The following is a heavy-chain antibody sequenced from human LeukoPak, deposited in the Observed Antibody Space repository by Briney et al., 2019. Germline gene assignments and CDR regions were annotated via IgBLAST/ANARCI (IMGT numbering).Heavy chain of an antibody. D-gene: IGHD5-24*01. CDR2: INYRGST. J-gene: IGHJ4*02. CDR3: ARRGDGYQLFQIFDF. CDR1: GGSISSDSSY. V-gene: IGHV4-39*01. Sequence: SETLSLTCTVSGGSISSDSSYWAWIRQPPGKGLEWNGTINYRGSTYYNPSLRRRVTLSVDTSKNQFSLNLTSVTATDTAVYYCARRGDGYQLFQIFDFWGQGTLVTVSS.